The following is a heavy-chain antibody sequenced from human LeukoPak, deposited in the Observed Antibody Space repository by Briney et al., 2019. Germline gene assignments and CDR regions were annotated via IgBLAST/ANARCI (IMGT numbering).Heavy chain of an antibody. Sequence: SETLSLTCTVSGGSISSNFWSWIRQPPRKGLEWIGYIFHTGSTNYNPSLKSRVTISVDTSKNQFSLKLSSVTAADTAIYYCARHIRGAYYYFDYWGQGTLVTVSS. CDR3: ARHIRGAYYYFDY. CDR1: GGSISSNF. CDR2: IFHTGST. J-gene: IGHJ4*02. D-gene: IGHD3-10*01. V-gene: IGHV4-59*08.